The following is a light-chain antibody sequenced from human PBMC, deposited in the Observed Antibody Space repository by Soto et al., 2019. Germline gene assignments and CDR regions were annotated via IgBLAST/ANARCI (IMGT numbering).Light chain of an antibody. CDR1: QSFSSN. V-gene: IGKV3D-11*03. J-gene: IGKJ5*01. Sequence: EIVMTQSPATLSVSPGERATLSCRASQSFSSNLAWYQHKPGQAPRLLIYDASNRATGIPARFSGSGSETDFTLTISRLEPEDFTVYFCRQRSDWLPITFGQGTRLEIK. CDR2: DAS. CDR3: RQRSDWLPIT.